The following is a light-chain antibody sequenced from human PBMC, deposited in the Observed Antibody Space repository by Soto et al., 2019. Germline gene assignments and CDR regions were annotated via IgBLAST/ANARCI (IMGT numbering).Light chain of an antibody. J-gene: IGLJ2*01. V-gene: IGLV2-14*01. CDR1: SSDIGNYNY. CDR2: EVS. CDR3: SSYSSSSTPVV. Sequence: QSALTQPASVSGSPGQSITISCTGSSSDIGNYNYVSWYQQHPGKAPKLMIYEVSYRPSGVSNRFSGSKSGNTASLTISGLQAEDEADYYCSSYSSSSTPVVFGGGTKLTVL.